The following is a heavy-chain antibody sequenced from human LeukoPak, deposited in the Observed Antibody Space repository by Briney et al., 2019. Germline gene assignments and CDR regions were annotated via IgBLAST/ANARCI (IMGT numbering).Heavy chain of an antibody. CDR2: IYSGGST. Sequence: GGSLRLSCAASGFTVSSNYMSWVRQAPGKGLEWVSVIYSGGSTYYADSVKGRFTISRDNSKNTLYLQMNSLRAEDTAVYYCASHIVGATTPFDYWGQGTLVTVSS. J-gene: IGHJ4*02. D-gene: IGHD1-26*01. V-gene: IGHV3-53*01. CDR3: ASHIVGATTPFDY. CDR1: GFTVSSNY.